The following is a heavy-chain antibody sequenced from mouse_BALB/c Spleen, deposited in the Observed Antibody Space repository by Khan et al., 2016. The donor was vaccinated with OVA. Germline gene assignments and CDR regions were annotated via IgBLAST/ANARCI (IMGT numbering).Heavy chain of an antibody. Sequence: QVQLQQSGAELVKAGASVKMSCKASGYTFTSYWMHWVKQRLGQGLEWFAETNPTNGRTYYNEKFKSKATLTVDKSSSTAYMLLSGPTFEDSAVYYCARIKKIVATYFDYWGQGTNLTVSS. CDR1: GYTFTSYW. CDR3: ARIKKIVATYFDY. V-gene: IGHV1S81*02. CDR2: TNPTNGRT. J-gene: IGHJ2*01. D-gene: IGHD1-1*01.